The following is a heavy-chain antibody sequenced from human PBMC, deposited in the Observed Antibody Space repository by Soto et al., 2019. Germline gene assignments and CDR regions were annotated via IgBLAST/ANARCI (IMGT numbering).Heavy chain of an antibody. J-gene: IGHJ5*02. CDR3: ARGLWFGESNWLDP. CDR1: GDIVSSNSAA. Sequence: SQTLSLTCAISGDIVSSNSAAWNWIRQSPSRGLEWLGRTYYRSKWYNDYAVSVKSRITINPDTSKNQFSLQLNSVTPEDTAVYYCARGLWFGESNWLDPWGQGTLFTVS. V-gene: IGHV6-1*01. D-gene: IGHD3-10*01. CDR2: TYYRSKWYN.